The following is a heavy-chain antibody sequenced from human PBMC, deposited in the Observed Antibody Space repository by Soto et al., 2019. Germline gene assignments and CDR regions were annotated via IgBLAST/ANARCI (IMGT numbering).Heavy chain of an antibody. Sequence: PGGSLRLSCAASGFTFSTSWMAWVRQAPGKGLEWVADIKQDGSDQYYVDSVKGRFTISRDNAKNSLCLHMNSLRVEDTAVYYCATSMRHTLNPWGQGTLVTVSS. CDR2: IKQDGSDQ. V-gene: IGHV3-7*01. CDR1: GFTFSTSW. D-gene: IGHD2-8*01. CDR3: ATSMRHTLNP. J-gene: IGHJ5*02.